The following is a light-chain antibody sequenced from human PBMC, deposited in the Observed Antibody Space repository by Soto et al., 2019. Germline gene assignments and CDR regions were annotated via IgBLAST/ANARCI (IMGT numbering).Light chain of an antibody. CDR3: STWDDSRTNVT. CDR2: SPV. CDR1: SANFGSQF. Sequence: QSVLVQPPSASGTPGQSVTISCSGRSANFGSQFVSWYQELPGTAPKLLIYSPVLRPSGFPDRFSGSRSGSSAAMAISGLRSEDESDYYCSTWDDSRTNVTLGGRTKLTVL. J-gene: IGLJ2*01. V-gene: IGLV1-47*01.